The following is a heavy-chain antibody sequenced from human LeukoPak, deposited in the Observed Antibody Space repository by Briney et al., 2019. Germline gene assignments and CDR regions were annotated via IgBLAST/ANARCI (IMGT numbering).Heavy chain of an antibody. J-gene: IGHJ1*01. V-gene: IGHV3-66*02. CDR3: ARGGRGYYDSSGYYYASEYFQH. Sequence: PGGSLRLSCAASGFTVSSNYMSWVRQAPGKGLEWVSVIYSGGSTYYADSVKGRFTISRDNSKNTLYLQMNSLRAEDTAVYYCARGGRGYYDSSGYYYASEYFQHWGQGTLVTVSS. CDR2: IYSGGST. CDR1: GFTVSSNY. D-gene: IGHD3-22*01.